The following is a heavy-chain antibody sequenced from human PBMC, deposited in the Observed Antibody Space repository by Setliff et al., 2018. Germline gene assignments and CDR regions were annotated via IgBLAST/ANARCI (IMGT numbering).Heavy chain of an antibody. Sequence: PEGSLRLSCAASGFTFGSYWMNWVRQSPGRGLEWVANINQDGTGKYYVDSVKGRFTISRDNAKNSLSLQMNSLRTEDTAVYYCFGAGTCSYWGQGTLVTVSS. D-gene: IGHD3-10*01. J-gene: IGHJ4*02. CDR2: INQDGTGK. V-gene: IGHV3-7*01. CDR3: FGAGTCSY. CDR1: GFTFGSYW.